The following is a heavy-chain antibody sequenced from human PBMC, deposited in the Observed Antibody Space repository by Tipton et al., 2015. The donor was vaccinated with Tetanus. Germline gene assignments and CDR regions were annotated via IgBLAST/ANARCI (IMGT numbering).Heavy chain of an antibody. CDR1: GFTFSSHT. CDR3: ARARGVAVAGGDY. CDR2: VSLSGDAS. J-gene: IGHJ4*02. D-gene: IGHD6-19*01. Sequence: SLRLSCAASGFTFSSHTMSWVRQAPGKGLEWISAVSLSGDASFYADSVRGRFSISRDNSQNTLYLQMNSLRAKDTAVYYCARARGVAVAGGDYWGQGTLVTVSS. V-gene: IGHV3-23*01.